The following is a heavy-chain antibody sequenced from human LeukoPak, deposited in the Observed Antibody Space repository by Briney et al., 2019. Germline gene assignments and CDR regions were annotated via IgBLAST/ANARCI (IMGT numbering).Heavy chain of an antibody. V-gene: IGHV1-69*05. Sequence: ASVKVSCKASGGTFSSYAISWVRQAPGQGLEWMGRITPIFGTANYAQKFQGRVTITTDESTSTAYMELSSLRSEDTAVYYCASSRLFDAFDIWGQGTMVTVSS. CDR3: ASSRLFDAFDI. J-gene: IGHJ3*02. CDR2: ITPIFGTA. D-gene: IGHD3-10*02. CDR1: GGTFSSYA.